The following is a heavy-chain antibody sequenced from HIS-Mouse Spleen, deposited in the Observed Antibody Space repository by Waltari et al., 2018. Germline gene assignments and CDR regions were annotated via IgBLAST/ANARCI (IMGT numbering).Heavy chain of an antibody. CDR1: GGSISSSSYY. V-gene: IGHV4-39*07. CDR2: IYYSGST. CDR3: AREIPYSSSWYDWYFDL. J-gene: IGHJ6*02. Sequence: QLQLQESGPGLVKPSETLSLTCTVSGGSISSSSYYWGWIRQPPGKGLGWIGSIYYSGSTTATPSLKSRVTISVDTSKNQFSLKLSSVTAADTAVYYCAREIPYSSSWYDWYFDLWGQGTTVTV. D-gene: IGHD6-13*01.